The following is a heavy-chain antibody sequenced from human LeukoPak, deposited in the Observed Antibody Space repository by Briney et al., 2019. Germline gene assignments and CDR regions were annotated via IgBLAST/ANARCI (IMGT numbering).Heavy chain of an antibody. D-gene: IGHD2-15*01. Sequence: PSETLSLTCAVSGGSSSSGGYSWRWIRQPPGKGLEWIGYIYYSGSTNYNPSLKSRVTISVDTSKTQFSLKLSSVTAADTAVYYCARVNNLGYCSGGSCHSDYGMDVWGQGTTVTVSS. V-gene: IGHV4-61*08. CDR1: GGSSSSGGYS. CDR3: ARVNNLGYCSGGSCHSDYGMDV. CDR2: IYYSGST. J-gene: IGHJ6*02.